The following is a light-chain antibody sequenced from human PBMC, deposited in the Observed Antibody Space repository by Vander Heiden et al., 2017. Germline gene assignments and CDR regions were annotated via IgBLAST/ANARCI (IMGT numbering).Light chain of an antibody. CDR1: QSISSY. CDR3: QQSYSTPRT. V-gene: IGKV1-39*01. J-gene: IGKJ1*01. Sequence: DIQMTQSPYTLPASVGDRVTITCRARQSISSYLNWYQQKPGKAPKLLIYAASSLQSGVPSRFSGSGSGTDFTLTISSLQPEDFATYYCQQSYSTPRTFGQGTKVEIK. CDR2: AAS.